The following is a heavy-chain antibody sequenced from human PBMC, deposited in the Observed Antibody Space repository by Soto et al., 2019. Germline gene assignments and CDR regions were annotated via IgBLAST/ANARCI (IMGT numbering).Heavy chain of an antibody. CDR2: IGGSGTTI. CDR3: ARDISSAWRLYYYYAMDV. CDR1: GFTVSDYY. V-gene: IGHV3-11*04. Sequence: GGSLRLSCAASGFTVSDYYMSWIRQAPGKGLEWLSNIGGSGTTIYYADSVKGRFIISRDNAKNSLYLQMNSLRAEDTAVYYCARDISSAWRLYYYYAMDVWGQGTAVTVSS. D-gene: IGHD6-19*01. J-gene: IGHJ6*02.